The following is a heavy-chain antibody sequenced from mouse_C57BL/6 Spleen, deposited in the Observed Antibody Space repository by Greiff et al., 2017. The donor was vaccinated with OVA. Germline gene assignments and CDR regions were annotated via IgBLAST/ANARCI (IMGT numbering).Heavy chain of an antibody. CDR2: INYDGSST. J-gene: IGHJ4*01. Sequence: EVKLVESEGGLVQPGSSMKLSCTASGFTFSDYYMAWVRQVPEKGLEWVANINYDGSSTYYLDSLKSRFIISRDNAKNILYLQMSSLKSEDTATYYCARDLTGRGAMDYWGQGTSVTVSS. V-gene: IGHV5-16*01. D-gene: IGHD4-1*01. CDR1: GFTFSDYY. CDR3: ARDLTGRGAMDY.